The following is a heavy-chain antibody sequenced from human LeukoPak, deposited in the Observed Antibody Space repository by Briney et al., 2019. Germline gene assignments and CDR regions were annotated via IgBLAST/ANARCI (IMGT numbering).Heavy chain of an antibody. Sequence: GESLKISCKGSRYSFTMYWIGWVRQMPGKGLEWMAIIYPGDSDTRYSPSFQGQVTISADKSISTAYLQWSSLKASDTAMYYCARSRTSYFYYNMDVWGQGTTVTVSS. V-gene: IGHV5-51*01. CDR3: ARSRTSYFYYNMDV. D-gene: IGHD1/OR15-1a*01. J-gene: IGHJ6*02. CDR1: RYSFTMYW. CDR2: IYPGDSDT.